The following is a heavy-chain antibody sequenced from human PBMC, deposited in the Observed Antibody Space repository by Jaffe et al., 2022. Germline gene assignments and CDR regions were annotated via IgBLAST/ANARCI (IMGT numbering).Heavy chain of an antibody. CDR1: GGSISSGSYY. V-gene: IGHV4-61*02. D-gene: IGHD3-10*01. J-gene: IGHJ6*03. Sequence: QVQLQESGPGLVKPSQTLSLTCTVSGGSISSGSYYWSWIRQPAGKGLEWIGRIYTSGSTNYNPSLKSRVTISVDTSKNQFSLKLSSVTAADTAVYYCARATYYGSGSYYLSYYYMDVWGKGTTVTVSS. CDR3: ARATYYGSGSYYLSYYYMDV. CDR2: IYTSGST.